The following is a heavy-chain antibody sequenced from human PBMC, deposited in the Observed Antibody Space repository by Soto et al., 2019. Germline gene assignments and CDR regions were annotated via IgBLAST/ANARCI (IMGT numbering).Heavy chain of an antibody. Sequence: EVQLVESGGGLVQPGGSLRLSCAASGFTFSSYSMNWVRQAPGKGLEWVSYISSSSSTIYYADSVKGRFTISRDNAKNSLYLRMNSLRDADTAVYYCARDGRFLEWLWDYWGQGTLVTVSS. V-gene: IGHV3-48*02. D-gene: IGHD3-3*01. J-gene: IGHJ4*02. CDR1: GFTFSSYS. CDR3: ARDGRFLEWLWDY. CDR2: ISSSSSTI.